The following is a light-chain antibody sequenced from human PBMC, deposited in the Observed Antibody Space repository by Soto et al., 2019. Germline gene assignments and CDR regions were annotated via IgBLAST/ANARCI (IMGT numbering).Light chain of an antibody. Sequence: QSVLTQPPSVSGAPGQRVTISCTGSRSNIGAGYDVHWYQQRPGTAPKLLIFGNINRPSGVPDRFSGSKSGTSASLAITGLQAEDEGDYYCQSYDSTLSARYVFGTGTKVT. J-gene: IGLJ1*01. CDR1: RSNIGAGYD. V-gene: IGLV1-40*01. CDR3: QSYDSTLSARYV. CDR2: GNI.